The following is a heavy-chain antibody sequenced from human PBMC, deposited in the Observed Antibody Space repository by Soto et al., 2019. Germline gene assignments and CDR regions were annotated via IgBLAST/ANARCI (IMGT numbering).Heavy chain of an antibody. CDR3: ASRGKYPNWLDP. J-gene: IGHJ5*02. D-gene: IGHD3-16*01. Sequence: GESQTISTTAFGEILRNYCVSLVRAVPGKGLEWMGIICPADSDARYSPSFQGRVTISADPSISTTFLHWSSLRASDTATYYCASRGKYPNWLDPWGQGNPV. CDR1: GEILRNYC. V-gene: IGHV5-51*01. CDR2: ICPADSDA.